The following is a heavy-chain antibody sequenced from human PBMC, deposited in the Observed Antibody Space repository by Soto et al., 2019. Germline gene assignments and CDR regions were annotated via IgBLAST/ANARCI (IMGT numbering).Heavy chain of an antibody. CDR1: GFTFSSYA. CDR3: ARFDILTGLPQPGPPPHFDY. J-gene: IGHJ4*02. D-gene: IGHD3-9*01. V-gene: IGHV3-23*01. CDR2: ISGSGGST. Sequence: PGGSLRLSCAASGFTFSSYAMSWVRQAPGKGLEWVSAISGSGGSTYYADSVKGRFTISGDNSKNTLYLQMNSLSAEDTAVYYCARFDILTGLPQPGPPPHFDYWGKGPLVTVSS.